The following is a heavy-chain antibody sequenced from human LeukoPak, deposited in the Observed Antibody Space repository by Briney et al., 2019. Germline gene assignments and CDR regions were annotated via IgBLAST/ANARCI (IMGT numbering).Heavy chain of an antibody. CDR2: IRNKAYGGTT. CDR3: TRTQGGDYVDY. CDR1: GFIFGSYA. J-gene: IGHJ4*02. V-gene: IGHV3-49*04. D-gene: IGHD4-17*01. Sequence: GGSLRLSCTASGFIFGSYAMSWVRQAPGKGLEWVGFIRNKAYGGTTEYAASVKGRFTISRDDSKTIAYLQMNSLKTEDTAVYYCTRTQGGDYVDYWGQGTLVTVSS.